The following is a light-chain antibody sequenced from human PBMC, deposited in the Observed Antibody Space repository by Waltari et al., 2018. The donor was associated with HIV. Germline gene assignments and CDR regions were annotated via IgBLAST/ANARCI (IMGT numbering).Light chain of an antibody. CDR1: STDVGNYNL. V-gene: IGLV2-14*02. Sequence: QSALTQPASVSGSPGQSITISCSGTSTDVGNYNLFSWYHQHPARAPKLIIYEVTTWPSGGAHRCAGSNTGNTASLTSSGRQAEDEADYYCSSYTSSSTLVFGGGTKLTVL. J-gene: IGLJ2*01. CDR3: SSYTSSSTLV. CDR2: EVT.